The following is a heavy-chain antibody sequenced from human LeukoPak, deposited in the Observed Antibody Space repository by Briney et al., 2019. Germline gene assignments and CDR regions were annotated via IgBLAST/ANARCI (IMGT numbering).Heavy chain of an antibody. V-gene: IGHV3-23*01. D-gene: IGHD6-13*01. CDR2: ISGSGGST. CDR3: AILVENSRYSSSWIRPPTFDY. CDR1: GFTFSSYA. Sequence: GGSLRLSCAASGFTFSSYAMSWVRQAPGKGLEWVSAISGSGGSTYYADSVKGRFTISRDNSKNTLYLQMNSLRAEDTAVYYCAILVENSRYSSSWIRPPTFDYWGQGTLVTVSS. J-gene: IGHJ4*02.